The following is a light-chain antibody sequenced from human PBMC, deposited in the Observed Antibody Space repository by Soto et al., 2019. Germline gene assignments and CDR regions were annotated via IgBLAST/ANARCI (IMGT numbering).Light chain of an antibody. CDR3: SSYTSSSTLYV. CDR2: EVS. J-gene: IGLJ1*01. CDR1: SSDVGGYNY. Sequence: QSVLTQPASVSGSPGQSITISCTGTSSDVGGYNYVSWYQQHPGKAPKLMIFEVSSRPSGVSYRFSGSKSGNTASLTISGLQADDEADYYCSSYTSSSTLYVFGSGTKVTVL. V-gene: IGLV2-14*01.